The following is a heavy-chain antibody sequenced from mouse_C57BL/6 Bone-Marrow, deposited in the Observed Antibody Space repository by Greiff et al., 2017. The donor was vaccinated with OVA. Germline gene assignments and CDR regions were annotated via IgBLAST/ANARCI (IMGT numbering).Heavy chain of an antibody. CDR3: TTVVAYYFDY. D-gene: IGHD1-1*01. J-gene: IGHJ2*01. Sequence: EVKLMESGGGLVQPGGSMKLSCAASRFTFSDAWMDWVRQSPEKGLEWVAEIRNKANNHATYYAESVKGRFTISRDDSKSSVYLQMNSLRAEDTGIYYCTTVVAYYFDYWGQGTTLTVSS. CDR2: IRNKANNHAT. CDR1: RFTFSDAW. V-gene: IGHV6-6*01.